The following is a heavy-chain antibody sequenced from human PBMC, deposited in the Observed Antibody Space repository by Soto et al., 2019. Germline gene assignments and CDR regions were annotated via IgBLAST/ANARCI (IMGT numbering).Heavy chain of an antibody. CDR1: GGTPSNSA. D-gene: IGHD3-22*01. CDR2: IIPVFGLV. CDR3: AGGRIVVVGSRAYYGMDV. Sequence: QVHLLLQSGAEVKKPVSSVKVSCKASGGTPSNSAISWVRQAPGKGLEWMGGIIPVFGLVKYAQNFQGRVTITADESTNTAYMELSSLRTEDTAVYYCAGGRIVVVGSRAYYGMDVWGQGTTVTVSS. V-gene: IGHV1-69*01. J-gene: IGHJ6*02.